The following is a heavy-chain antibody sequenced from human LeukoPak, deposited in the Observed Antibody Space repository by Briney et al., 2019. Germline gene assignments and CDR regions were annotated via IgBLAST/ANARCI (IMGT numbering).Heavy chain of an antibody. CDR3: AKDGGLWVSAHWGDS. Sequence: GGSLRLSCAASGFTFSGYWMHWVRQAPGKGLVWVSRINNDGSYTSYADSVKGRFTISRDNSKNTLFLQMNSLRAEDTAVYYCAKDGGLWVSAHWGDSWGRGTLVTVSS. CDR1: GFTFSGYW. J-gene: IGHJ4*02. CDR2: INNDGSYT. D-gene: IGHD7-27*01. V-gene: IGHV3-74*01.